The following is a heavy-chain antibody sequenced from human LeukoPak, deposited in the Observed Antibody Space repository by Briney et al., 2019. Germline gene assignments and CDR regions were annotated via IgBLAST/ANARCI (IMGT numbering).Heavy chain of an antibody. CDR1: GGSINYYF. Sequence: SETLSLTCTVSGGSINYYFWSWIRQPAGKGLEWIGRIYTSGSTNYNPSLKSRVTISVDTSKNQFSLKLSSVTAADTAVYYCARGRRWGYYYYMDVWGKGTTVTVSS. CDR3: ARGRRWGYYYYMDV. V-gene: IGHV4-4*07. J-gene: IGHJ6*03. D-gene: IGHD1-26*01. CDR2: IYTSGST.